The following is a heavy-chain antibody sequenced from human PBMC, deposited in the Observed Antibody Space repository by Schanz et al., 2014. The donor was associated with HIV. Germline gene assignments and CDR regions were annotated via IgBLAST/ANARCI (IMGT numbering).Heavy chain of an antibody. Sequence: VQLVEFGGGLVQPGGSLRLSCEASGFTFSSYWMHWVHQVPGKGLVWVSRINSEGSSTTYEYADSVKGRFTISRDNVRNTLYLQMNSLRAEDTGVYYCVRGPGYNMHLDYWGQGTLVTVSS. CDR1: GFTFSSYW. CDR3: VRGPGYNMHLDY. D-gene: IGHD1-20*01. CDR2: INSEGSST. J-gene: IGHJ4*02. V-gene: IGHV3-74*03.